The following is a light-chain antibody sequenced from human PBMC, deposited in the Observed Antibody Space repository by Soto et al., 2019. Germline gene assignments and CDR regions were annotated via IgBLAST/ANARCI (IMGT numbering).Light chain of an antibody. J-gene: IGKJ3*01. CDR1: QGITNW. V-gene: IGKV1-12*01. CDR3: QQANSFLEGVT. CDR2: AAS. Sequence: DIQMTQSPSSVSASVGDRVTITCRASQGITNWLAWYQQKPGKAPKLLIYAASSLQSGVPSRFSGSGPGTDFTLPISSLQPEDFATYYCQQANSFLEGVTFGPGTKVDIK.